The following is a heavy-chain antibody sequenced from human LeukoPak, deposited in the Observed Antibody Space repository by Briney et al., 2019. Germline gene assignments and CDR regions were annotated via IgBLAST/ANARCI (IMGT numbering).Heavy chain of an antibody. CDR2: IRYDGSNK. D-gene: IGHD7-27*01. Sequence: GGSLRLSCAASGFTFSSYGMHWVRQAPGKGLEWVAFIRYDGSNKYYADSVKGRFTISRDNSKNTLYLQMNSLRAEDTAVYYCAKGGILGYYYGMDVWGQGTTVTVSS. CDR3: AKGGILGYYYGMDV. J-gene: IGHJ6*02. V-gene: IGHV3-30*02. CDR1: GFTFSSYG.